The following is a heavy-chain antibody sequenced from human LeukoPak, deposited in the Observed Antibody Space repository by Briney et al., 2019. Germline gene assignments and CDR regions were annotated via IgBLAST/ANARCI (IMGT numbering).Heavy chain of an antibody. J-gene: IGHJ4*01. V-gene: IGHV3-7*01. D-gene: IGHD6-13*01. Sequence: GGSLRLSCAGSGFTFNHYWMKRVRQAPGRGLEWVASIRQDGGEKSYVDSVKGRFTISRDNTKRSLYLQINSLRAEDTAVYYCARDGTAAGLYFDLWGQGTLVTVSS. CDR1: GFTFNHYW. CDR2: IRQDGGEK. CDR3: ARDGTAAGLYFDL.